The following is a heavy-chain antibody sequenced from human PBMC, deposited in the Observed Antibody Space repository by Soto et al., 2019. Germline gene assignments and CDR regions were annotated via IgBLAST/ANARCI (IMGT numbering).Heavy chain of an antibody. CDR1: GFTFSSYS. CDR3: AKDLFADFWSGYSYYYYGMDV. CDR2: ISSSGSTI. J-gene: IGHJ6*02. Sequence: GGSLRLSCAASGFTFSSYSMNWVRQAPGKGLEWVSYISSSGSTIYYADSVKGRFTISRDNSKNTLYLQMNSLRAEDTAVYYCAKDLFADFWSGYSYYYYGMDVWGQGTTVTVSS. V-gene: IGHV3-48*01. D-gene: IGHD3-3*01.